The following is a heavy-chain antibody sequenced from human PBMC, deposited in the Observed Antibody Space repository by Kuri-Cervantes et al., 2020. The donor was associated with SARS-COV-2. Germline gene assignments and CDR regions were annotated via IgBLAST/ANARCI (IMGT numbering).Heavy chain of an antibody. D-gene: IGHD1-1*01. CDR1: GGSFSGYY. V-gene: IGHV4-34*01. CDR2: INHSGST. CDR3: ARVNTGWIDL. Sequence: SQTLSLTCAVYGGSFSGYYWSWIRQPPGKGLEWIGEINHSGSTNYNPSLKSRVTISVDTSKNQFSLKLSSVTAADTAVYYCARVNTGWIDLWGLGTLVTVSS. J-gene: IGHJ5*02.